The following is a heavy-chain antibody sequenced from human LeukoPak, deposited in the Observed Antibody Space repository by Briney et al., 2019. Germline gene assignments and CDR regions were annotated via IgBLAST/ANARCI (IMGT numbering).Heavy chain of an antibody. CDR1: GFTFTNYA. D-gene: IGHD3-10*01. V-gene: IGHV3-23*01. Sequence: GSLRLSCAASGFTFTNYAMSWVRQAPGKGLEWVSGISDVEKIPYNSDSVKGRFTISRDNSKRTVYLQMNNLRAEDTAVYFCARHDSYIPYWGQGIPVTVSS. J-gene: IGHJ4*02. CDR3: ARHDSYIPY. CDR2: ISDVEKIP.